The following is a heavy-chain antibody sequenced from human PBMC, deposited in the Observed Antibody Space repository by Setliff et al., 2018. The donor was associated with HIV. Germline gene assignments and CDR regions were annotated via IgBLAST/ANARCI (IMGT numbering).Heavy chain of an antibody. CDR2: IYYSGSP. J-gene: IGHJ5*02. CDR3: ASRVYYYDSSGYLREEGFDP. V-gene: IGHV4-39*01. CDR1: GGSITRTPYY. Sequence: SETLSLTCTVSGGSITRTPYYWGWIRQPPGKGLGWIGSIYYSGSPYYNPSLKSRVTISVDTSKNQFSLKLSSVTAADAAVYYCASRVYYYDSSGYLREEGFDPWGQGTLVTVSS. D-gene: IGHD3-22*01.